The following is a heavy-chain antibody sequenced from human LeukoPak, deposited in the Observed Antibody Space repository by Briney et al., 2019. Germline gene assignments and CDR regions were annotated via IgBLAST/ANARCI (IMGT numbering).Heavy chain of an antibody. Sequence: PSETLSLTCTVSGGSISSGGYYWSWIRQPPGKGLEWIGYIYHSGSTYYNPSLKSRVTISVDRSKNQFSLKLSSVTAADTAVYYCARVGSAARRFDYWGQGTLVTVSS. CDR3: ARVGSAARRFDY. V-gene: IGHV4-30-2*01. CDR2: IYHSGST. CDR1: GGSISSGGYY. J-gene: IGHJ4*02. D-gene: IGHD6-6*01.